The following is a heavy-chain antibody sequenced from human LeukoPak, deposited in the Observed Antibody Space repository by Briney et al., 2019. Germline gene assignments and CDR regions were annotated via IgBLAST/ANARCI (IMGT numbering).Heavy chain of an antibody. CDR3: ARDRRYYYDSSGLNWFDP. CDR1: GYTFTSYG. V-gene: IGHV1-18*01. J-gene: IGHJ5*02. D-gene: IGHD3-22*01. CDR2: ISAYNGNT. Sequence: ASVKVYCKASGYTFTSYGISWVRQAPGQGLEWMGWISAYNGNTNYAQKLQGRVTMTTDTSTSTAYMELRSLRSDDTAVYYCARDRRYYYDSSGLNWFDPWGQGTLVTVSS.